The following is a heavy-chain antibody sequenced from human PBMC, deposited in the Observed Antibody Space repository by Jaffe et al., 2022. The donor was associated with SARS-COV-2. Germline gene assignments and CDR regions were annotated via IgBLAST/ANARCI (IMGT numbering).Heavy chain of an antibody. CDR2: ISYDGSNK. Sequence: QVQLVESGGGVVQPGRSLRLSCAASGFTFSSYGMHWVRQAPGKGLEWVAVISYDGSNKYYADSVKGRFTISRDNSKNTLYLQMNSLRAEDTAVYYCAKGRTIFGVVIIGWFDPWGQGTLVTVSS. CDR1: GFTFSSYG. V-gene: IGHV3-30*18. CDR3: AKGRTIFGVVIIGWFDP. D-gene: IGHD3-3*01. J-gene: IGHJ5*02.